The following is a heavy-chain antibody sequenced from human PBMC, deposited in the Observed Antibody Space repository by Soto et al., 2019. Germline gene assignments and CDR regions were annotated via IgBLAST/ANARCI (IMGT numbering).Heavy chain of an antibody. V-gene: IGHV2-26*01. D-gene: IGHD6-19*01. CDR1: GFSLSNGRMG. CDR3: ARIREYSSGWYEVDY. J-gene: IGHJ4*02. CDR2: IFSNDEK. Sequence: SGPTLVNPTETLTLTCTVSGFSLSNGRMGVSWIRQPPGKALEWLAHIFSNDEKSYSTSLKSRLTISKDTSRSQVVLTMTNMDPVDTATYYCARIREYSSGWYEVDYWGQGTLVTVSS.